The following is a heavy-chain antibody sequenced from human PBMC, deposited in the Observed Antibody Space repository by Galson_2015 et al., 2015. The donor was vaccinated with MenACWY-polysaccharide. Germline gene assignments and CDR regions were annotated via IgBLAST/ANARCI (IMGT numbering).Heavy chain of an antibody. CDR3: AGIITRKHTFADS. Sequence: SVKVSCKASGYKFTSYDINWVRQATGQGLEWMGWMNPNSGNTGYAQKFQGRVTMTSSTAMTTAYMELSSLRSEDTAVYYCAGIITRKHTFADSWGQGTLVNVSS. CDR2: MNPNSGNT. CDR1: GYKFTSYD. J-gene: IGHJ4*02. V-gene: IGHV1-8*01. D-gene: IGHD3-10*01.